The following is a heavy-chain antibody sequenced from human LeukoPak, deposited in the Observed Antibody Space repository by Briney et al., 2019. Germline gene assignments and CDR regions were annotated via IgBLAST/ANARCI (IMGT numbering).Heavy chain of an antibody. D-gene: IGHD3-9*01. Sequence: SETLSLTCTVSGGSISNYYWSWIRQPPGRGLEWIGYIYYSGSRNYNPSLKSRVTISVDTSKNQFSLKLSSVTAADTAVYYCARAAPPYYDILTGYYPYNWFDPWGQGTLVTVSS. J-gene: IGHJ5*02. V-gene: IGHV4-59*01. CDR2: IYYSGSR. CDR3: ARAAPPYYDILTGYYPYNWFDP. CDR1: GGSISNYY.